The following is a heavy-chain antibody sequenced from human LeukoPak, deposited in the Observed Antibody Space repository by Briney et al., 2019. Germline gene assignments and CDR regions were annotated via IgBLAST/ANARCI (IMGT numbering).Heavy chain of an antibody. CDR3: TKDREPDNGWDLDN. D-gene: IGHD6-19*01. J-gene: IGHJ4*01. CDR1: GFTFSKYA. CDR2: ILAGGAT. V-gene: IGHV3-23*01. Sequence: GGSLRLSCAASGFTFSKYAMNWVRQAPGKGLEWVSAILAGGATYYADPVKGRFTISRDSSTNTLYLQMNSLRVDDTAIYYCTKDREPDNGWDLDNWGQGTLLIVSS.